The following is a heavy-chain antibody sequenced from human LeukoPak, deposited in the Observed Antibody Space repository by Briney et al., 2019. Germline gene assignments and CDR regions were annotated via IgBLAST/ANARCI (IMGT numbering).Heavy chain of an antibody. CDR3: AREESGGYFDY. J-gene: IGHJ4*02. CDR2: IDPSDDDK. Sequence: AASVKVSCKASGYTFTSYFIHWVRQAPGQGLEWMGIIDPSDDDKNYAQKFRGRVTVTRDTSTSTVYMELGSLGSDDTAVYYCAREESGGYFDYWGQGTLATVSS. CDR1: GYTFTSYF. D-gene: IGHD2-8*02. V-gene: IGHV1-46*01.